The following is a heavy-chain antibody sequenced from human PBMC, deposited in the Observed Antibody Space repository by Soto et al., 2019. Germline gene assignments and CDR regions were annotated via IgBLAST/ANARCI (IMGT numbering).Heavy chain of an antibody. CDR1: GFTFSNAW. CDR3: TTFVFAWDIVVVPAALRNAFDI. Sequence: EVQLVESGGGLVKPGGSLRLSCAASGFTFSNAWMSWVRQAPGKGLEWVGRIKSKTDGGTTDYAAPVKGRFTISRDDSKNTLYLQMNSLKTEDTAVYYCTTFVFAWDIVVVPAALRNAFDIWGQGTMVTVSS. D-gene: IGHD2-2*01. V-gene: IGHV3-15*01. J-gene: IGHJ3*02. CDR2: IKSKTDGGTT.